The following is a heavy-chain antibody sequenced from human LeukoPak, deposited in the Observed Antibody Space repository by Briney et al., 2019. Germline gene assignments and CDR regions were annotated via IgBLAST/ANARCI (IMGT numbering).Heavy chain of an antibody. CDR2: ISYDGSNK. V-gene: IGHV3-30-3*01. CDR1: GFTFSSYA. Sequence: PGGSLRLSCAASGFTFSSYAMHWVRQAPGKGLEWVAVISYDGSNKYYADSVKGRFTISRDNSKNTLYLQMNSLRAEDTAVYYYARISTEHDFDYWGQGTLVTVSS. J-gene: IGHJ4*02. CDR3: ARISTEHDFDY. D-gene: IGHD1-14*01.